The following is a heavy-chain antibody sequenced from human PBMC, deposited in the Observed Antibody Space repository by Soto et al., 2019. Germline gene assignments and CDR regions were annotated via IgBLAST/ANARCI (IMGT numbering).Heavy chain of an antibody. CDR3: AKSMVRGVYYFDY. CDR1: GFTFSSYA. D-gene: IGHD3-10*01. V-gene: IGHV3-23*01. Sequence: GESLKISCAASGFTFSSYAMSWVRQAPGKGLEWVSAISGSGGSTYYADSVKGRFTISRDNSKNTLYLQMNSLRAEDTAVYYCAKSMVRGVYYFDYWGQGTLVTVSS. CDR2: ISGSGGST. J-gene: IGHJ4*02.